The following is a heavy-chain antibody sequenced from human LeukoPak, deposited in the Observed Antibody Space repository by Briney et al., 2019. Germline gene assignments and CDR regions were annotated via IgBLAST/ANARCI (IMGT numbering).Heavy chain of an antibody. Sequence: PGGSLRLSCAASGFTVSSNYMSWVRQAPGKGLEWVSAISGSGGSTYYADSVKGRFTISRDNSKNTLYLQMNSLRAEDTAVYYCALTSLDYGDYEGQFDYWGQGTLVTVSS. V-gene: IGHV3-23*01. CDR3: ALTSLDYGDYEGQFDY. D-gene: IGHD4-17*01. CDR1: GFTVSSNY. CDR2: ISGSGGST. J-gene: IGHJ4*02.